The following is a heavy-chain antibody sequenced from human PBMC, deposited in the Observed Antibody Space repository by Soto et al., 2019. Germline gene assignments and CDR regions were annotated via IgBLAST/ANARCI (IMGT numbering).Heavy chain of an antibody. J-gene: IGHJ4*02. Sequence: QVQLVQSGAEVKKPGSSVKVSCKASGCTFSSYAISWVRQAPGQGLEWMGGISPIFGTANYAPKFQGRVTITADESTSTAYMELSSLRCEDTAVYFCARESVYYDSMCYSRRRYVDYLGQGTLVTVSP. CDR2: ISPIFGTA. D-gene: IGHD3-22*01. V-gene: IGHV1-69*01. CDR3: ARESVYYDSMCYSRRRYVDY. CDR1: GCTFSSYA.